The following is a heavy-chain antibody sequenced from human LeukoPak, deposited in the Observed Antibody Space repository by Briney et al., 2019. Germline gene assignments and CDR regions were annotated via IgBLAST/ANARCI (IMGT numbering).Heavy chain of an antibody. CDR2: IYHSGST. D-gene: IGHD3-22*01. CDR3: ARSTYYYDSSGYYYYWFDP. CDR1: GFTFSSYA. J-gene: IGHJ5*02. Sequence: LRLSCAASGFTFSSYAMSWVRQPPGKGLEWIGYIYHSGSTYYNPSLKSRVTISVDRSKNQLSLKLSSVTAADTAVYYCARSTYYYDSSGYYYYWFDPWGQGTLVTVSS. V-gene: IGHV4-30-2*01.